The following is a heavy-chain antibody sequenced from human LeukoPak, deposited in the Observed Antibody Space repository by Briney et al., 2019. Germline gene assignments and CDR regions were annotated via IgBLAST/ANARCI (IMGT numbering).Heavy chain of an antibody. D-gene: IGHD5-24*01. J-gene: IGHJ4*02. CDR1: GFTFNTYV. CDR3: AKDNDGWAFDY. CDR2: LRYDGHDK. V-gene: IGHV3-30*02. Sequence: PGGSLRLSCAASGFTFNTYVMQWVRQAPGKGLEWGAFLRYDGHDKYYADSVKGRFTISRDNPKNTLYLQMISLRADDTAIYYCAKDNDGWAFDYWGQGTLVTVSS.